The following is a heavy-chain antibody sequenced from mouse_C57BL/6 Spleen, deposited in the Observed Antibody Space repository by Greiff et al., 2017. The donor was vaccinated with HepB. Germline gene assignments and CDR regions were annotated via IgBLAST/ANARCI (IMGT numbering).Heavy chain of an antibody. CDR3: ARPHYYGSSWDYFDY. D-gene: IGHD1-1*01. V-gene: IGHV1-19*01. CDR1: GYTFTDYY. J-gene: IGHJ2*01. CDR2: INPYNGGT. Sequence: VQLQQSGPVLVKPGASVKMSCKASGYTFTDYYMNWVKQSHGKSLEWIGVINPYNGGTSYNQKFKGKATLTVDKSSSTAYMELNSLTSEDSAVYYCARPHYYGSSWDYFDYWGQGTTLTVSS.